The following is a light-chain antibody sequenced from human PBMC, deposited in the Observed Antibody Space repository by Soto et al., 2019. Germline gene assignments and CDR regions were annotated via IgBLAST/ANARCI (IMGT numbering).Light chain of an antibody. Sequence: DIQMTQSPSTLSASVGDRVTITCRACQSISSWLAWYQQKPGKAPKLLMYDASSLDSGVPSRFSGSGSGTEFTLTISSLQPDDFATYYCQQYNAYPWTFGQGTKVEIK. J-gene: IGKJ1*01. CDR3: QQYNAYPWT. CDR1: QSISSW. CDR2: DAS. V-gene: IGKV1-5*01.